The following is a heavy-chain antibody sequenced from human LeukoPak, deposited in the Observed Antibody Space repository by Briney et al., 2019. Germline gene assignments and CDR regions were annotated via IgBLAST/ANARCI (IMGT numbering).Heavy chain of an antibody. CDR1: GYSFTDYY. D-gene: IGHD5-12*01. J-gene: IGHJ4*02. CDR3: ATWLSGPPVATIDYDY. V-gene: IGHV1-69-2*01. CDR2: VDPEDGET. Sequence: ASVKISCKVSGYSFTDYYMHWVQQAPGKGLEWMGLVDPEDGETMYAEKFQGRVTITADTSTDTAYMELSSLRSEDTAVYYCATWLSGPPVATIDYDYWGQGILVTVSS.